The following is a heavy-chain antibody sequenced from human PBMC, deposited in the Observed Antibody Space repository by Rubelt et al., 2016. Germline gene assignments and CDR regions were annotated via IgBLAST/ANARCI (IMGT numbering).Heavy chain of an antibody. Sequence: QVQLQESGPGLVKSSETLSLTCTVSGGSISSYYWSWIRQPPGKGLEWIAYIHYSGSTKYDPSLKSRVTISVDTSQNQFSLRVNSGTAADTAVYYCARDNWDKVGQSWYFYGMDVWGLGTAVTVSS. CDR3: ARDNWDKVGQSWYFYGMDV. CDR1: GGSISSYY. J-gene: IGHJ6*02. D-gene: IGHD1/OR15-1a*01. V-gene: IGHV4-59*01. CDR2: IHYSGST.